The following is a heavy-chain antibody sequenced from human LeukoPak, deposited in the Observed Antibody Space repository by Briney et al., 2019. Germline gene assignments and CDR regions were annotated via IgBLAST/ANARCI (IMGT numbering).Heavy chain of an antibody. V-gene: IGHV4-34*01. CDR2: INHSGST. CDR3: ARGYVLDY. Sequence: AETLSLTCAVYGLSFSGYYWSWIRQPPGKGLEWIGEINHSGSTNYNPSLKSRVTISVDTSKNQFSLKLSSVTAADTAVYYCARGYVLDYWGQGTLVTVSS. CDR1: GLSFSGYY. J-gene: IGHJ4*02. D-gene: IGHD3-16*01.